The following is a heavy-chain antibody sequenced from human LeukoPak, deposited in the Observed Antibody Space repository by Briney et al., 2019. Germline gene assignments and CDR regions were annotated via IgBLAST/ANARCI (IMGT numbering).Heavy chain of an antibody. CDR3: CFGDYGDF. J-gene: IGHJ4*02. D-gene: IGHD4-17*01. CDR2: IKNKDEGGTI. V-gene: IGHV3-15*05. Sequence: GGSLRLSCAASGFSFSDTYMSWVRQAPRKGLEWIGRIKNKDEGGTIHYAPPVKDRFTISRDDSRNTVYLQMNNMNTEDTAVYYCCFGDYGDFWGQGTLVTVSS. CDR1: GFSFSDTY.